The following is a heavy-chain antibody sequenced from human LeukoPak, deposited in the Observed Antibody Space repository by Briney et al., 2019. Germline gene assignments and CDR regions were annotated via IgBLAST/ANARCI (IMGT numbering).Heavy chain of an antibody. CDR2: IRQDGGEK. Sequence: GGSLRLSCAASGFTFSNSWMSWVRQAPGKGLEWVANIRQDGGEKYYVDSVKGRLTISRDNAKNSLYLQMDSLRVEDTAVYYCARESLHSSRPERHIDYWGQGTLVTASS. CDR1: GFTFSNSW. CDR3: ARESLHSSRPERHIDY. J-gene: IGHJ4*02. D-gene: IGHD2-2*01. V-gene: IGHV3-7*01.